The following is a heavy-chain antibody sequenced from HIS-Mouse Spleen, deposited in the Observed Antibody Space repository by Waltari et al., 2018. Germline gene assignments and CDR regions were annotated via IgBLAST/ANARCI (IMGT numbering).Heavy chain of an antibody. CDR1: GCSISSSSYY. Sequence: QLQLQESGPGLVKPSETLSLTCTVSGCSISSSSYYWGWIRQPPGKGLGGIGGIYYSGSTYYNPSRKRRVTISVDTSKNQFSLKLSSVAAADTAVYYCAREIPYSSSWYDWYFDLWGRGTLVTVSS. J-gene: IGHJ2*01. V-gene: IGHV4-39*07. CDR3: AREIPYSSSWYDWYFDL. D-gene: IGHD6-13*01. CDR2: IYYSGST.